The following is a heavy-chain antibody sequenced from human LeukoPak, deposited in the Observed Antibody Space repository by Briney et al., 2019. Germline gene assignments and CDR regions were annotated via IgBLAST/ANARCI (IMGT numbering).Heavy chain of an antibody. Sequence: GGSLRLSCAASGFTFSSYAMHWVRQAPGKGLEWVAVISYDGSNRYYADSVKGRFTISRDNSKNTLYLQMNSLRAEDTAVYYCARVTDSSSWYGYYFDYWGQGTLVTVSS. V-gene: IGHV3-30-3*01. J-gene: IGHJ4*02. CDR1: GFTFSSYA. CDR2: ISYDGSNR. CDR3: ARVTDSSSWYGYYFDY. D-gene: IGHD6-13*01.